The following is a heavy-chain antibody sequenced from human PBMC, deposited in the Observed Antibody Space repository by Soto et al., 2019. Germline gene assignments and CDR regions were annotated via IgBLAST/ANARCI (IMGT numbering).Heavy chain of an antibody. CDR3: ARDYSSYGPFDY. Sequence: GGSLRLSCAASGFTFSSYAMHWVRQTPGKGLEWVALISYDGSDTYYADSVKGRFTISRDNAKNSLYLQMNSLRAEDTAVYYCARDYSSYGPFDYWGQGTLVTVSS. V-gene: IGHV3-30-3*01. J-gene: IGHJ4*02. D-gene: IGHD5-18*01. CDR2: ISYDGSDT. CDR1: GFTFSSYA.